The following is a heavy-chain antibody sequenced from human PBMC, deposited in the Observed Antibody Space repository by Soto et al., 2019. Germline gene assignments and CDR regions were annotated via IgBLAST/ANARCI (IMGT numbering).Heavy chain of an antibody. V-gene: IGHV4-31*03. Sequence: SETLSLTCTVSGGSISSGGDYWSWIRQHPGKGLEWIGYIFHSGSTYYNPSLRSRVTTSVDTSKNQFSLKLSSVTAEDTAVYYCARVPGTTRYWDYWGQGAQVTVSS. J-gene: IGHJ4*02. CDR2: IFHSGST. D-gene: IGHD3-10*01. CDR1: GGSISSGGDY. CDR3: ARVPGTTRYWDY.